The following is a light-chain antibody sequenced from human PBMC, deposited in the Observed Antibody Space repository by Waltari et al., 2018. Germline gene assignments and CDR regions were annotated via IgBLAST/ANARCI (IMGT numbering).Light chain of an antibody. CDR2: KDS. J-gene: IGLJ2*01. CDR3: QAADSSGSVV. Sequence: SFELTPPPSLSVSPGQTARITCSGVALSSQYNHWHQQRPGLAPVLVIYKDSERPSGIPERFSGSRSGTTVTLTISGVQAEDEADYYCQAADSSGSVVFGGGTKLTVL. V-gene: IGLV3-25*03. CDR1: ALSSQY.